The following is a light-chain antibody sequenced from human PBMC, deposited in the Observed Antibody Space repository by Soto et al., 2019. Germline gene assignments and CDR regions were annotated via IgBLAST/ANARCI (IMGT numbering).Light chain of an antibody. CDR1: QSVYSSS. Sequence: EIVLTQSPGTLSLSPGERATLSCRASQSVYSSSLAWYQQKPGQAPRLLIYGVSIRATGIPDRFSGSGSGTDFTLTISRLEPEDFAVYYCQQYGSAPSTFGQGTKVEIK. CDR3: QQYGSAPST. J-gene: IGKJ2*01. CDR2: GVS. V-gene: IGKV3-20*01.